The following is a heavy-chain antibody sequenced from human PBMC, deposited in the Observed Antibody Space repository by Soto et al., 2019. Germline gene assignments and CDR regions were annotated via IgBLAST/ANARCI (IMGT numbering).Heavy chain of an antibody. CDR2: ISAANGIT. V-gene: IGHV1-3*01. J-gene: IGHJ4*02. CDR3: ARDDFGDYRQFDC. D-gene: IGHD4-17*01. Sequence: ASVKVSCKASGYTFTDCGLHWVRQAPGQGLEWMGWISAANGITKFSQKFQDRVTLTRDTSASTAYMELSSLRSEDTAVYYCARDDFGDYRQFDCWGQGTLVTVSS. CDR1: GYTFTDCG.